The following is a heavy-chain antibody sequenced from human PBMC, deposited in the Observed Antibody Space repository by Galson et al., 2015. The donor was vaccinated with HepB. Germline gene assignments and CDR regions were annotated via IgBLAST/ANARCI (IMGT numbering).Heavy chain of an antibody. J-gene: IGHJ4*02. CDR2: ISGSGGST. CDR1: GFTFSSYA. CDR3: AKPRGTMVRGVIITAYFFDY. Sequence: SLRLSCAASGFTFSSYAMSWVRQAPGKGLEWVSAISGSGGSTYYADSVKGRFTISRDNSKNTLYLQMNSLRAEDTAVYYCAKPRGTMVRGVIITAYFFDYWGQGTLVTVSS. D-gene: IGHD3-10*01. V-gene: IGHV3-23*01.